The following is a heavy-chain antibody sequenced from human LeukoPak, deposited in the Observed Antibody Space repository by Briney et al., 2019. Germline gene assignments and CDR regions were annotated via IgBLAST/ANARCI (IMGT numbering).Heavy chain of an antibody. Sequence: GGSLRLSCAASGFTFSSYSMNWVRQAPGKGLEWVSSISSSSSYTYYADSVKGRFTISRDNAKNSLYLQMNSLRAEDTAVYYCAPPPMVRGVTFDYWGQGTLVTVSS. CDR3: APPPMVRGVTFDY. J-gene: IGHJ4*02. CDR2: ISSSSSYT. CDR1: GFTFSSYS. D-gene: IGHD3-10*01. V-gene: IGHV3-21*01.